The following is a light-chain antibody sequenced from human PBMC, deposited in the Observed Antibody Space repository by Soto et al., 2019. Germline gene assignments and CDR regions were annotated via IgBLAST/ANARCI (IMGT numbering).Light chain of an antibody. CDR3: QLRRNWPLT. J-gene: IGKJ4*01. CDR2: DAS. CDR1: QSVSSY. Sequence: IVLTQSPATLSLSPGERATLSCRASQSVSSYLAWYQQKPGQAPRLLIYDASNRATGTPVRFSGSGSGTDFTLTISSLEPEDFAVYYCQLRRNWPLTFGGGTKVEIK. V-gene: IGKV3-11*01.